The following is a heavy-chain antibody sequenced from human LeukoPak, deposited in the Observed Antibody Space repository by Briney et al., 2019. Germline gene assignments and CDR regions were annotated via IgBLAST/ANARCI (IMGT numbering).Heavy chain of an antibody. CDR1: GFNVSSNY. Sequence: GGSLRLSCAASGFNVSSNYMTWIRQAPGKGLEWVSFIYGADAAYYAESVRGRFMISRDNLKNTLFLQMNSLRVEDTALYYCVTSTGQQFIPYDYWGQGTHVTVSS. CDR3: VTSTGQQFIPYDY. D-gene: IGHD6-13*01. CDR2: IYGADAA. V-gene: IGHV3-66*02. J-gene: IGHJ4*02.